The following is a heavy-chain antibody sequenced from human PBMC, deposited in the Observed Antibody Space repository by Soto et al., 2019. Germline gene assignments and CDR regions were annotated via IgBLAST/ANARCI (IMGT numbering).Heavy chain of an antibody. J-gene: IGHJ4*02. CDR2: IIPIFGTA. CDR1: GGTFSSYA. CDR3: ARCQGDMVRGVINAYFDY. D-gene: IGHD3-10*01. Sequence: QVQLVQSGAEVKKPGSSVKVSCKASGGTFSSYAISWVRQAPGQGLEWMGGIIPIFGTANYAQKFQGRVTITADVSTSTAYMELSSLRSEDTAVYYCARCQGDMVRGVINAYFDYWGQGTLVTVSS. V-gene: IGHV1-69*01.